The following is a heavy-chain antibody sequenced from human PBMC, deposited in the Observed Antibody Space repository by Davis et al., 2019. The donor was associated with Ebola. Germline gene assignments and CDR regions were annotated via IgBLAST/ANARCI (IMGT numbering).Heavy chain of an antibody. V-gene: IGHV3-33*01. D-gene: IGHD3-3*01. CDR1: GFTFSSYG. Sequence: PGGSLRLSCAASGFTFSSYGMHWVRQAPGKGLEWVAVIWYDGSNKYYADSVKGRFTISRDNSKNTLYLQMNSLRAEDTAVYYCARDMRFLEWLPLYYYMDVWGKGTTVTVSS. J-gene: IGHJ6*03. CDR2: IWYDGSNK. CDR3: ARDMRFLEWLPLYYYMDV.